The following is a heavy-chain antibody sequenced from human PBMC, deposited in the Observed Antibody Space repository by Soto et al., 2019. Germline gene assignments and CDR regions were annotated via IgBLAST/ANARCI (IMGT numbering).Heavy chain of an antibody. J-gene: IGHJ5*02. V-gene: IGHV3-30*03. CDR1: GFNFSSHG. CDR3: ARESRFLEWLSLNWFDP. Sequence: GESLKISCAASGFNFSSHGLHWVRQAPGKRLEWVAVISYEGSHKLSTDSVKGRFTISRDNAKNSLYLQMNSLRDEDTAVYYCARESRFLEWLSLNWFDPWGQGTLVTVSS. CDR2: ISYEGSHK. D-gene: IGHD3-3*01.